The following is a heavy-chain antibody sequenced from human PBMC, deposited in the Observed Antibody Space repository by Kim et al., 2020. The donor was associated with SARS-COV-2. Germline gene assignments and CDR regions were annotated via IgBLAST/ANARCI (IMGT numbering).Heavy chain of an antibody. CDR2: IYSDSSGT. CDR1: AFTFKTYA. CDR3: ARAGLDGHFYVGYFAY. J-gene: IGHJ4*02. D-gene: IGHD3-10*02. Sequence: GGSLRLSCVASAFTFKTYAMSWVRQAPGKGLEWVSSIYSDSSGTFYADSVKGRFTISRDNSKSTLYLQMNSLTADDTALYYCARAGLDGHFYVGYFAYWGRGTLVTVSS. V-gene: IGHV3-23*03.